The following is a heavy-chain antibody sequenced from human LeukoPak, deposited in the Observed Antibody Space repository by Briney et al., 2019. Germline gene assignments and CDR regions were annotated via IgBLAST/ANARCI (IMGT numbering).Heavy chain of an antibody. CDR1: GESLNGHY. D-gene: IGHD3-9*01. Sequence: SETLSPTCAVYGESLNGHYWSWIRQSPGKGLEWIGEGSDRGGTKFNPSLKSRVTISADTSKNQFSLRLNSVTAADTAVYHCAKNGQTGFSFDPWGQGTLVTVSS. V-gene: IGHV4-34*01. CDR3: AKNGQTGFSFDP. CDR2: GSDRGGT. J-gene: IGHJ5*02.